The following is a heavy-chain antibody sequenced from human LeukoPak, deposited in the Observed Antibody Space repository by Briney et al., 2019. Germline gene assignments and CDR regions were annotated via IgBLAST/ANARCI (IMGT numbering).Heavy chain of an antibody. V-gene: IGHV3-30-3*01. CDR3: ARDAYAVADY. CDR2: VSYDGSYK. D-gene: IGHD4-17*01. CDR1: GFTFSTYA. Sequence: GGSLRLSCAASGFTFSTYAIHWVRQAPGKGLEWVAVVSYDGSYKYYADSVKGRFTISRDNSKNTLYLQMNSLRAEDTAVYYCARDAYAVADYWGQGTLVTVSS. J-gene: IGHJ4*02.